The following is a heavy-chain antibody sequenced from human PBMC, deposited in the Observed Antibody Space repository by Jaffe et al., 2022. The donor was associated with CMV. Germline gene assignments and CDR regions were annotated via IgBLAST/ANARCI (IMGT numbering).Heavy chain of an antibody. Sequence: QVQLVQSGAEVKKPGASVKVSCKASGYTFTSYDINWVRQATGQGLEWMGWMNPNSGNTGYAQKFQGRVTMTRNTSISTAYMELSSLRSEDTAVYYCARSGPGGYYDSSGYYYYWGQGTLVTVSS. CDR2: MNPNSGNT. J-gene: IGHJ4*02. CDR3: ARSGPGGYYDSSGYYYY. D-gene: IGHD3-22*01. V-gene: IGHV1-8*01. CDR1: GYTFTSYD.